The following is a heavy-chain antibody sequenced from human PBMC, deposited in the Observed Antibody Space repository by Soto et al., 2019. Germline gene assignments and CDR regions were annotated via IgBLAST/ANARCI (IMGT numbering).Heavy chain of an antibody. Sequence: GGSLRLSCAASGFTFSSYAMSWVRQAPGKGLEWVSAISGSGGSTYYADSVKGRFTISRDNSTNTLYLQMNSLRAEDTAVYYGAQEDLERDYFEDWGQGTLVIVCS. CDR2: ISGSGGST. CDR3: AQEDLERDYFED. D-gene: IGHD1-1*01. CDR1: GFTFSSYA. V-gene: IGHV3-23*01. J-gene: IGHJ4*02.